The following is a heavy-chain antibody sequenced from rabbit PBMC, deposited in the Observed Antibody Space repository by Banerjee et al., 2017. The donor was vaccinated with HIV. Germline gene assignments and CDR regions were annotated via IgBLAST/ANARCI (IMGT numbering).Heavy chain of an antibody. Sequence: QSLEESGGDLVKPGASLTLTCTASGFSFSSSHYMCWVRQAPGKGLEWIACINTVSGGAAYATWAKGRFTISGASWTTVSLQMTSVTVADTATYFCARDLPGVVGWNFGLWGPGTLVTVS. J-gene: IGHJ4*01. CDR1: GFSFSSSHY. CDR3: ARDLPGVVGWNFGL. D-gene: IGHD3-1*01. V-gene: IGHV1S40*01. CDR2: INTVSGGA.